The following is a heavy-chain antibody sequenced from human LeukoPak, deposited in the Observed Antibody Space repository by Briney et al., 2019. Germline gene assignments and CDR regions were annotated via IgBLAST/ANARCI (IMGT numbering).Heavy chain of an antibody. CDR2: ISTRGNTI. CDR1: GFIFSSYT. D-gene: IGHD4-17*01. V-gene: IGHV3-48*03. Sequence: GGTLRLSCAASGFIFSSYTMNWVRQAPGKGLEWIAYISTRGNTIYYADSVEGRFTISRDNAENSLFLQVNSLRGEDTAIYYCAANYGDYISYYMDVWGKGTTVTVSS. J-gene: IGHJ6*03. CDR3: AANYGDYISYYMDV.